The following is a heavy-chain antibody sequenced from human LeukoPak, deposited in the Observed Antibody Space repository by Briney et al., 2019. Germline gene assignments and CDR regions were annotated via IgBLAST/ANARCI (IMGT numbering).Heavy chain of an antibody. CDR2: MNPNSGNT. D-gene: IGHD4-17*01. CDR3: ARVPRYGVRNYYYYGMDV. CDR1: GYTFTSYD. V-gene: IGHV1-8*01. Sequence: ASVKVSCKASGYTFTSYDINWVRQATGQGLEWMGWMNPNSGNTGYAQKFQGRVTMTRNTSISTAYMELSSLRSEDTAVYYCARVPRYGVRNYYYYGMDVWGQGTTVTVSS. J-gene: IGHJ6*02.